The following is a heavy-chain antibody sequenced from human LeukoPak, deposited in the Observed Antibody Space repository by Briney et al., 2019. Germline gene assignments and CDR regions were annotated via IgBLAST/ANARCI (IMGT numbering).Heavy chain of an antibody. V-gene: IGHV3-30*18. Sequence: PGGSLRLSCAASGFTFSSYGMHWVRQAPGKGLEWVAVISYDGSNKYYADSVKGRFTISRDNSKNTLYLQMNSLRAEDTAVYYCAKSGGFFDTWGQGTLVTVSS. CDR3: AKSGGFFDT. D-gene: IGHD1-26*01. J-gene: IGHJ4*02. CDR2: ISYDGSNK. CDR1: GFTFSSYG.